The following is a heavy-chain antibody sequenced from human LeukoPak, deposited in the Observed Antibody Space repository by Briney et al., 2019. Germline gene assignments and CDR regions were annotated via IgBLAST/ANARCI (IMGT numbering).Heavy chain of an antibody. Sequence: PSETLSLTCAVYGGSFSGYYWSWIRQPPGKGLEWIGEIYHSGSTNYNPSLKSRVTISVDKSKNQFSLKLSSVTAADTAVYYCARVIYYDSSGYYLDAFDIWGQGTMVTVSS. V-gene: IGHV4-34*01. CDR1: GGSFSGYY. J-gene: IGHJ3*02. CDR3: ARVIYYDSSGYYLDAFDI. CDR2: IYHSGST. D-gene: IGHD3-22*01.